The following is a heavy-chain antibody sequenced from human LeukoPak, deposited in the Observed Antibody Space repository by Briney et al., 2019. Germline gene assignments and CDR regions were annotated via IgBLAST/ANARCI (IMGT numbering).Heavy chain of an antibody. V-gene: IGHV4-34*01. CDR2: INHSGSA. J-gene: IGHJ4*02. CDR1: GFTFSDYY. CDR3: ASRDTATGLD. Sequence: GSLRLSCAASGFTFSDYYMSWIRQPPGKGLEWIGEINHSGSANYNPSLKSRVTISVDTSKNQFSLNLSSVTAADTAVYYCASRDTATGLDWGQGTLVTVSS. D-gene: IGHD5-18*01.